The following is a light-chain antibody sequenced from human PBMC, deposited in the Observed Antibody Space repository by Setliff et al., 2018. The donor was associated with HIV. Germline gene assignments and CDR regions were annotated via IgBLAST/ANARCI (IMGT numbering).Light chain of an antibody. V-gene: IGLV2-14*01. CDR1: SSDVGGYNF. Sequence: QSALTQPASVSGSPGQSITISCTGTSSDVGGYNFVSWYQQHPGKAPKVMLYEVNNRPSGVSNRFSGSKSGNTASLTISWLQAEDEADYYCTSYASSSTFVFGSGTKVTVL. CDR3: TSYASSSTFV. CDR2: EVN. J-gene: IGLJ1*01.